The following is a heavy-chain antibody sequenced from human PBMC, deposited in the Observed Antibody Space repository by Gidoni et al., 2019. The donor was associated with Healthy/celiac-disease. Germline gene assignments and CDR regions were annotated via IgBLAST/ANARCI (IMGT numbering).Heavy chain of an antibody. J-gene: IGHJ4*02. CDR2: MNPNSGNT. CDR3: AREGYYYGSGSYDY. Sequence: QLQLAQSGAAVTKPGPSAMLSCKAAGYTFPSYDINWVRQAPGQGREWMGWMNPNSGNTGYAQKFQGRVTMTRNNSISTAYMELSSLRSEDTAVYYCAREGYYYGSGSYDYWGQGTLVTVSS. D-gene: IGHD3-10*01. V-gene: IGHV1-8*01. CDR1: GYTFPSYD.